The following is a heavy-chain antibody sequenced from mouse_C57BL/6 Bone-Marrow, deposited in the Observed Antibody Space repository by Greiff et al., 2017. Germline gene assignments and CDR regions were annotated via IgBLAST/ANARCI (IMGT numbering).Heavy chain of an antibody. CDR2: ISDGGSYT. CDR1: GFTFSSYA. D-gene: IGHD2-1*01. Sequence: EVKLMESGGGLVKPGGSLKLSCAASGFTFSSYAMSWVRQTPEKRLEWVATISDGGSYTYYPDNVKGRFTISRGNAKNNLYLEMSHLKSEDTAMYYCAREGYGNYAMDCWGQGTSVTVSS. J-gene: IGHJ4*01. CDR3: AREGYGNYAMDC. V-gene: IGHV5-4*01.